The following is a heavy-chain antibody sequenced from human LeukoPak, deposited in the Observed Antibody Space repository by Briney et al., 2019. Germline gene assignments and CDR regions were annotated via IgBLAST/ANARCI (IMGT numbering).Heavy chain of an antibody. CDR3: ARRTAGSYDL. CDR2: IYPGDSDT. CDR1: GYTFTTYW. J-gene: IGHJ5*02. D-gene: IGHD2-21*02. Sequence: LRESLKISCKGSGYTFTTYWIAWVRQMPGKGLEWMGIIYPGDSDTTYSPSFQGQVTISADKSISTAYLQWSSLQASDTAMYYCARRTAGSYDLWGQGTLVTVSS. V-gene: IGHV5-51*01.